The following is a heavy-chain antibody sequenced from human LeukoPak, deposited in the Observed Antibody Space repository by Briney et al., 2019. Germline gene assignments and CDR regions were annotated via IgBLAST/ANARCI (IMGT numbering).Heavy chain of an antibody. CDR2: IGYDGSNK. Sequence: GGSLRLSCAASGFTFSNYGMHWVRQAPGKGLEWVAFIGYDGSNKYYADSVKGRFTLSRDNSKNTLYLQMNSLRAEDTAVYYCATLPATTYYFHYWGQGTLVTVSS. V-gene: IGHV3-30*02. D-gene: IGHD2-2*01. J-gene: IGHJ4*02. CDR3: ATLPATTYYFHY. CDR1: GFTFSNYG.